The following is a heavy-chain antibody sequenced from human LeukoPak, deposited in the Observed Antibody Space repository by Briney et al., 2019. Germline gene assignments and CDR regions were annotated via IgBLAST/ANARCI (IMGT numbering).Heavy chain of an antibody. CDR1: GFTFSSYS. CDR3: AKSVRTKYSGYGH. V-gene: IGHV3-23*01. CDR2: ISGSGGST. D-gene: IGHD5-12*01. J-gene: IGHJ4*02. Sequence: GGSLRLSRAASGFTFSSYSMNWVRQAPGKGLEWVSAISGSGGSTYYADSVKGRFTISRDNSKNTLYLQMNSLRAEDTAVYYCAKSVRTKYSGYGHWGQGTLVTVSS.